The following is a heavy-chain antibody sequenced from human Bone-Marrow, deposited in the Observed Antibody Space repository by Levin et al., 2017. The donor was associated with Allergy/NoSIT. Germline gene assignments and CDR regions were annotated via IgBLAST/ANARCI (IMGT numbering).Heavy chain of an antibody. CDR3: ARWAAGTRGYYYGMDG. CDR1: GFTFSSYS. V-gene: IGHV3-48*02. J-gene: IGHJ6*02. D-gene: IGHD6-19*01. CDR2: ISSSSSTI. Sequence: HTGGSLRLSCAASGFTFSSYSMNWVRQAPGKGLEWVSYISSSSSTIYYADSVKGRFTISRDNAKNSLYLQMNSLRDEDTAVYYCARWAAGTRGYYYGMDGWGQGTTVTVSS.